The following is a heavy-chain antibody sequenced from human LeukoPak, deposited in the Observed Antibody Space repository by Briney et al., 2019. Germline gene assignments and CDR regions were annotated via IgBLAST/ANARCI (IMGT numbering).Heavy chain of an antibody. Sequence: SQTLSLTCTVSGGSISSGGYYWSWIRQHPGKGLEWIGYIYYSGSTYYNPSLKSRVTISVDTSKNQFSLKLSSVTAADTAVYYCARGLPRITIFWDNSRWFDPWGQGTLVTVSS. CDR1: GGSISSGGYY. D-gene: IGHD3-9*01. CDR3: ARGLPRITIFWDNSRWFDP. J-gene: IGHJ5*02. CDR2: IYYSGST. V-gene: IGHV4-31*03.